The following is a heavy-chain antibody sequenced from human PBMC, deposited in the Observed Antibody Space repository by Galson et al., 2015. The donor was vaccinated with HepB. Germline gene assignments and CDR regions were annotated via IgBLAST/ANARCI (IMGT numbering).Heavy chain of an antibody. CDR2: VDPEDGET. V-gene: IGHV1-69-2*01. CDR3: AIDREVTAGG. D-gene: IGHD2-21*02. CDR1: GYTFTDYY. J-gene: IGHJ4*02. Sequence: VKVSCKVSGYTFTDYYIHWVQQAPGKGLEWMGFVDPEDGETKYAEKFQGRVTMSADTSRDTAYMELSRLRSDDTAVYYCAIDREVTAGGWGQGTLVTVST.